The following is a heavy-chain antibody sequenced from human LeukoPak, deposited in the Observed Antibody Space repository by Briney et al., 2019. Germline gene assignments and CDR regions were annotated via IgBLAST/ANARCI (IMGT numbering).Heavy chain of an antibody. D-gene: IGHD2/OR15-2a*01. V-gene: IGHV3-74*01. J-gene: IGHJ5*02. CDR1: GFTIGNRW. Sequence: GGSLRLSCTASGFTIGNRWMHWVRQAPGRGLVWVARIFGDASGASYADSVKGRFSISRDNSKNTLYLKMNSLRAEDTAVYYCARAYSLEYYWFDPWGQGTLVTVSS. CDR3: ARAYSLEYYWFDP. CDR2: IFGDASGA.